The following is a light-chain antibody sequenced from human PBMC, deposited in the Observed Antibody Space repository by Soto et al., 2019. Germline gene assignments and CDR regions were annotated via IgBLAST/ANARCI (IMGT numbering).Light chain of an antibody. CDR3: QQRSNWPLT. J-gene: IGKJ5*01. CDR2: GAS. V-gene: IGKV3D-20*02. Sequence: EIVLTQSPGTQSLSPGGRATLSCRASQSVNSIYLAWYQQKPGQAPRLLIYGASTRATGIPSRFSGSGSGTDFTLTISSLEPEDFAVYYCQQRSNWPLTFGQGTRLAI. CDR1: QSVNSIY.